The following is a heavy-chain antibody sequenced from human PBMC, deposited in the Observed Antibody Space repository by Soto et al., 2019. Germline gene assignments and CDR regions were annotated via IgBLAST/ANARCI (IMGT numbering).Heavy chain of an antibody. V-gene: IGHV1-8*01. J-gene: IGHJ5*02. CDR3: VILWQQLAPNNWFDP. CDR1: GYTFTSYD. CDR2: MNPNSGNT. Sequence: QVQLVQSGAEVKKPGASVKVSCKASGYTFTSYDINWVRQATGQGLEWMGWMNPNSGNTGYAQKFQGRVTMTRNTSISTAYMELSSLRSEDTAVYYCVILWQQLAPNNWFDPWGQGTLVTVSS. D-gene: IGHD6-13*01.